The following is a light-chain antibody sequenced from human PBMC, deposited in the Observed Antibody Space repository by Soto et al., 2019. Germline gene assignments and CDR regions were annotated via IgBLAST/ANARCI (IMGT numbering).Light chain of an antibody. CDR3: SSHASSRTLV. Sequence: QSALTQPASVSGSPGQSITISCTGTSSGVGGYNYVSWYQHLPGKAPKLIIYYVSNRPSGVSDRFSGSKSGNTASLTISGLQAEDEADYYCSSHASSRTLVFGLGTKVTVL. CDR1: SSGVGGYNY. J-gene: IGLJ1*01. V-gene: IGLV2-14*01. CDR2: YVS.